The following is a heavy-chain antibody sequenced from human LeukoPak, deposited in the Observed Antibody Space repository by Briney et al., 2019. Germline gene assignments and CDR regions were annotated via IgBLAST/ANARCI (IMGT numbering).Heavy chain of an antibody. CDR3: ARGTLKAAATDFDY. CDR1: GFTFSSFS. Sequence: PGRSLRLSCAASGFTFSSFSMNWVRQAPGKGLEWVSGINWNGGSTGYADSVKGRFTISRDNAKNSLYLQMNSLRAEDTALYYCARGTLKAAATDFDYWGQGTLVTVSS. V-gene: IGHV3-20*04. D-gene: IGHD6-13*01. CDR2: INWNGGST. J-gene: IGHJ4*02.